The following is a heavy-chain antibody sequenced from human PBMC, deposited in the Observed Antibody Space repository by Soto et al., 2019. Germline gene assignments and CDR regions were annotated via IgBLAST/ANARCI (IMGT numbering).Heavy chain of an antibody. CDR3: ARRVGLRDTAATGPFDP. CDR1: GGSISSSSYY. D-gene: IGHD4-17*01. Sequence: SETLSLTCTVSGGSISSSSYYWGWIRQPPGKGLEWIGSINYSGRTYYNPSLKSRVTISVDTSKNQFSLKLSSVTAADTAVYYCARRVGLRDTAATGPFDPWGQGTLVTVSS. J-gene: IGHJ5*02. CDR2: INYSGRT. V-gene: IGHV4-39*07.